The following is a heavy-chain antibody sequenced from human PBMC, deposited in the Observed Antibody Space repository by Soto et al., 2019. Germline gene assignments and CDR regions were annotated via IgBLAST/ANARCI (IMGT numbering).Heavy chain of an antibody. CDR2: VNWNTGSF. Sequence: EVQLVESGGGLVQPGRSLRLSCAASGFTVDDYAMHWVRQAPGKGLEWVSGVNWNTGSFDYADSVKGRFTISRDNAKNFLYLQMTSLRVEHTALYYCVKDTVGSTLRGIVESWGQGTLVTVSS. J-gene: IGHJ4*02. V-gene: IGHV3-9*01. D-gene: IGHD1-26*01. CDR3: VKDTVGSTLRGIVES. CDR1: GFTVDDYA.